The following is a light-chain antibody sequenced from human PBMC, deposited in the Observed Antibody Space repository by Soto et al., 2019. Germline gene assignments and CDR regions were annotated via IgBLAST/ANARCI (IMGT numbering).Light chain of an antibody. J-gene: IGKJ4*01. CDR2: GAS. CDR1: QTINNY. CDR3: QQSYDSPPT. V-gene: IGKV1-39*01. Sequence: EIQMTQSPSTLSASVGDRVTITCRASQTINNYLNWYQQKPGKAPKCLISGASTLQSGVSSRFSGSASGTDYTLTISPLQPEDIATYSCQQSYDSPPTVXGGTKVDIK.